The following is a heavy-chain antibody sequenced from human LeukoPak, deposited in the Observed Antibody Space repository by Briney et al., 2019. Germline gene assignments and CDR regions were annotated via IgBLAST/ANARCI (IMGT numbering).Heavy chain of an antibody. CDR1: GFTFSSYW. Sequence: GGSLRLSCAASGFTFSSYWMSWVRQAPGKGLEWVANIKQDGGENNYVDSVKGRFTISRDNAKNSLYLQMNNLRAEDTAVYYCASRGRAYFYGLDVWGQGTTVTVSS. V-gene: IGHV3-7*01. D-gene: IGHD1-26*01. CDR2: IKQDGGEN. J-gene: IGHJ6*02. CDR3: ASRGRAYFYGLDV.